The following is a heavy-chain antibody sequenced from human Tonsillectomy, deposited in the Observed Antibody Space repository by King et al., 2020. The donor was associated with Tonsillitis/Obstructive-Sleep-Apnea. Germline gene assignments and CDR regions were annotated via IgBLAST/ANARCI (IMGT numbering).Heavy chain of an antibody. CDR1: GFTFTSSA. CDR2: IVVGSGNT. Sequence: QLVESGPEVKKPGTSVKVSCKASGFTFTSSAVQWVRQARGQRLEWIGWIVVGSGNTNYAQKFQERVTITRDMSTSTAYMELSSLRSEDTAVYYCAAESYDYIWGSYRSLDYWGQGTLVTVSS. D-gene: IGHD3-16*02. J-gene: IGHJ4*02. CDR3: AAESYDYIWGSYRSLDY. V-gene: IGHV1-58*01.